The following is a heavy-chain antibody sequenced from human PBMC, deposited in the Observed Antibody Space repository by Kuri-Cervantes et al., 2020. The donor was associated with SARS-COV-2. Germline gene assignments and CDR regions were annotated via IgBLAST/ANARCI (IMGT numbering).Heavy chain of an antibody. CDR3: ARGSYGSSGYYFEDY. CDR2: IHYSGTT. J-gene: IGHJ4*02. D-gene: IGHD3-22*01. CDR1: GGSISSYY. V-gene: IGHV4-59*01. Sequence: SETLSLTCTVSGGSISSYYWSWIRQPPGKGLEWMGYIHYSGTTTYSPSLKSRLTISVDTPKNQFSLKVTSVTAADTAVYYCARGSYGSSGYYFEDYWGQGTLVTVSS.